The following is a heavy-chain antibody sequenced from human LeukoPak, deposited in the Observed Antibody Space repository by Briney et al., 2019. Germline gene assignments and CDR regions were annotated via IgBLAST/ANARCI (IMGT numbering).Heavy chain of an antibody. CDR1: GFTFSNFA. CDR3: ARTPRSIAVAGSELDY. D-gene: IGHD6-19*01. V-gene: IGHV3-30-3*01. Sequence: GRSLRLSCAASGFTFSNFAMHWVRQAPGKGLEWVAVISYDGDNEYYADSVKGQFTISRDNSKDRLYLQMNSLRPEDTAMYYCARTPRSIAVAGSELDYWGQGTLVTVSS. CDR2: ISYDGDNE. J-gene: IGHJ4*02.